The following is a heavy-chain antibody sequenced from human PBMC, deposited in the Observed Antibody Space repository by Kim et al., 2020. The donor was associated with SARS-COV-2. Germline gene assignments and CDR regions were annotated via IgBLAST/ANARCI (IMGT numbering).Heavy chain of an antibody. J-gene: IGHJ3*01. CDR1: FYTVTSYG. CDR3: ARGDTSCAGGSCAASDAFDL. CDR2: TSAYDGNT. Sequence: ASVKVSCKASFYTVTSYGISWVRQAPGQGLEWMGGTSAYDGNTNYAQNLQGRVTMTTDTSTNTAYMALRSLTSDDTAVDYCARGDTSCAGGSCAASDAFDLWGQGTMVTVSS. V-gene: IGHV1-18*01. D-gene: IGHD2-15*01.